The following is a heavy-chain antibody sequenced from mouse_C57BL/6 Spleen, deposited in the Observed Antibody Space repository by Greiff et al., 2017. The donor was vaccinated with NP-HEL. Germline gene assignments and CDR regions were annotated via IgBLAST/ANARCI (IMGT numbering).Heavy chain of an antibody. V-gene: IGHV1-52*01. CDR2: IDPSDSET. CDR1: GYTFTSYW. Sequence: QVQLQQPGAELVRPGSSVKLSCKASGYTFTSYWMHWVKQRPIQGLEWIGNIDPSDSETHYNQKFKDKATLTADKSSSTAYMQLSSLTSEDSAVYYCARYSNWYFDVWGTGTTVTVSS. CDR3: ARYSNWYFDV. J-gene: IGHJ1*03. D-gene: IGHD2-5*01.